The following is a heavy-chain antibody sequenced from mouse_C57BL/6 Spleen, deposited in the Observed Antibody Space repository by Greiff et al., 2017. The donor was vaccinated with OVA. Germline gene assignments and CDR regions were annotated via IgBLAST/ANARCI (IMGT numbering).Heavy chain of an antibody. CDR2: IDPSDSYT. D-gene: IGHD1-1*01. J-gene: IGHJ4*01. Sequence: QVQLQQPGAELVRPGTSVKLSCKASGYTFTSYWMHWVKQRPGQGLEWIGVIDPSDSYTNYNQKFKGKATLTVDTSSSTAYMQLSSLTSEDSAVYYCARVDGSSYEDAMDYWGQGTSVTVSS. CDR3: ARVDGSSYEDAMDY. V-gene: IGHV1-59*01. CDR1: GYTFTSYW.